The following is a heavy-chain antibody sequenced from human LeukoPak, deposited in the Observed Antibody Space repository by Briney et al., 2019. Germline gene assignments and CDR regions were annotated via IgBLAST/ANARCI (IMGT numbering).Heavy chain of an antibody. D-gene: IGHD2-21*02. Sequence: SETLSLTCAVYGGSFSGYYWSWIRQPPGKGLEWIGEINHSGSTNYNPSLKSRVTISVDTSKNQFSLKLSSVTAADTAVYYCARAADIVVVTAIRPGAFDIWGQGTMVTVSS. CDR2: INHSGST. CDR3: ARAADIVVVTAIRPGAFDI. J-gene: IGHJ3*02. V-gene: IGHV4-34*01. CDR1: GGSFSGYY.